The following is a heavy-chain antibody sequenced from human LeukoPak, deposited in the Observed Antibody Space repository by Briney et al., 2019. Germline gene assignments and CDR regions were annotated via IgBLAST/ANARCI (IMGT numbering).Heavy chain of an antibody. CDR2: IYPGDSDT. CDR1: GYSFTSYW. V-gene: IGHV5-51*01. CDR3: ARSCRSSTSCYNY. J-gene: IGHJ4*02. Sequence: GESLKISCKGSGYSFTSYWIGWVRQMPGKGLGWMGIIYPGDSDTRYSPSFQGQVTISADKSISTAYLQWSSLKASDTAMYYCARSCRSSTSCYNYWGQGTLVTVSS. D-gene: IGHD2-2*02.